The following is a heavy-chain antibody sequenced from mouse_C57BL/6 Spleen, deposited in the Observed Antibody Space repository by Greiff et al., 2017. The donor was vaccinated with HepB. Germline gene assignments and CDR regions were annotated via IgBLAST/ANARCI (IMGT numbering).Heavy chain of an antibody. J-gene: IGHJ2*01. V-gene: IGHV1-53*01. Sequence: VQLQESGTELVKPGASVKLSCKASGYTFTSYWMHWVKQRPGQGLEWIGNINPSNGGTNYNEKFKSKATLTVDKSSSTAYMQLSSLTSEDSAVYYCAREEYYGSSLDYWGQGTTLTVSS. CDR1: GYTFTSYW. CDR3: AREEYYGSSLDY. D-gene: IGHD1-1*01. CDR2: INPSNGGT.